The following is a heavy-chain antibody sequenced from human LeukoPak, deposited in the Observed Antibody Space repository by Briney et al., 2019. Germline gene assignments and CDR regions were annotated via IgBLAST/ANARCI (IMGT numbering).Heavy chain of an antibody. J-gene: IGHJ4*02. V-gene: IGHV4-59*08. D-gene: IGHD5-18*01. CDR1: GDSISSYY. CDR3: AGGVDRAKTGY. Sequence: SETLSLTCTVSGDSISSYYWSWIRQPPGKGLEWIGYISYSGSTNYNPSLKSRVTISVDTSKNQYSLKLSSATAADTAVYYCAGGVDRAKTGYWGQGPLVTVSS. CDR2: ISYSGST.